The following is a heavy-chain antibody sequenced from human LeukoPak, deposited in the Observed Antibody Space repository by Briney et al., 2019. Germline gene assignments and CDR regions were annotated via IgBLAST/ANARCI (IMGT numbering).Heavy chain of an antibody. CDR3: ARPPYYYGSGNDY. Sequence: GASVKVSCKASGYTFTSYAMHWVRQAPGQRLEWMGWINAGNGNTKYSQKFQGRVTITRDTSASTAYLELSSLRSEDTAVYYCARPPYYYGSGNDYWGQGTLVTVSS. CDR2: INAGNGNT. CDR1: GYTFTSYA. D-gene: IGHD3-10*01. J-gene: IGHJ4*02. V-gene: IGHV1-3*01.